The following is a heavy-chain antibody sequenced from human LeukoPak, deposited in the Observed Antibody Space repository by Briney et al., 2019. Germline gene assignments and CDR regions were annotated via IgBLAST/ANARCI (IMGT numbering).Heavy chain of an antibody. V-gene: IGHV3-33*01. Sequence: PGGSLRLSCAASGFTFSSYGMHWVRQAPGKGLEWVAVIWYDGSNKYYADSVKGRFTISRDNSKNTLYLQMNSLRAEDTAVYYCAREYSSSWYDYYGMDVWGQGTTVSVSS. CDR1: GFTFSSYG. CDR2: IWYDGSNK. CDR3: AREYSSSWYDYYGMDV. J-gene: IGHJ6*02. D-gene: IGHD6-13*01.